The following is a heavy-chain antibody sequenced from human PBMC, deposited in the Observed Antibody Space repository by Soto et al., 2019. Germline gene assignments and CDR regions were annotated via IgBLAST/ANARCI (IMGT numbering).Heavy chain of an antibody. J-gene: IGHJ6*02. CDR2: INPSGGST. CDR3: PRGGCYDYSNYQVRGGMDV. CDR1: GDSYTSRY. Sequence: GAAVKVSCKGSGDSYTSRYRRWVRQAPGQGLEWMGIINPSGGSTSYAQKFQGRVTMTRDTSTSTVYMELSSLRSEDTAVYYCPRGGCYDYSNYQVRGGMDVWGQGTTVTVSS. V-gene: IGHV1-46*01. D-gene: IGHD4-4*01.